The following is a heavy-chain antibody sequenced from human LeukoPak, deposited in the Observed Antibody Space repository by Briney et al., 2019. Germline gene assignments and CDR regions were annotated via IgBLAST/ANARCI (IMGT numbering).Heavy chain of an antibody. Sequence: SETLSLTCAVYGGSFSGYYWSWIRQPPGKGLEWIGEINHGGSTNYNPSLKSRVTISVDTSKNQFSLKLSSVTAADTAVYYCARYYYDNSGSIYAFDIWGQGTMVTVSS. CDR3: ARYYYDNSGSIYAFDI. J-gene: IGHJ3*02. V-gene: IGHV4-34*01. CDR2: INHGGST. CDR1: GGSFSGYY. D-gene: IGHD3-22*01.